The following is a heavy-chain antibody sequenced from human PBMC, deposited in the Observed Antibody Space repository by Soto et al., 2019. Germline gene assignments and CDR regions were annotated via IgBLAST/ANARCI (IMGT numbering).Heavy chain of an antibody. Sequence: LRLSCAASGFTFSSYAMHWIRQTPGKGLERIAYIYYSGGTYYNPSLESRVTISLDTSKNQFSLKLNSVTAADTAVYYCARGPRTPDYWGQGTLVTVSS. CDR1: GFTFSSYAMH. CDR2: IYYSGGT. D-gene: IGHD2-15*01. J-gene: IGHJ4*02. CDR3: ARGPRTPDY. V-gene: IGHV4-30-4*01.